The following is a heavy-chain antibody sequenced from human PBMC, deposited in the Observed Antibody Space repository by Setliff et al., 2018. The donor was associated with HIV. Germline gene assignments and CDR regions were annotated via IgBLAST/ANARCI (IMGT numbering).Heavy chain of an antibody. CDR3: AREGASYDDTGSYRSDALDI. Sequence: SETLSPTCTVSGGSMSGLYWGWIRQPPGKGLEWIGSIHDSGRTYYNPSLKSRVTISVDRSKNQFSLKLSSVTAADTAVYYCAREGASYDDTGSYRSDALDIWGQGTMVTVSS. V-gene: IGHV4-38-2*02. J-gene: IGHJ3*02. CDR2: IHDSGRT. D-gene: IGHD3-22*01. CDR1: GGSMSGLY.